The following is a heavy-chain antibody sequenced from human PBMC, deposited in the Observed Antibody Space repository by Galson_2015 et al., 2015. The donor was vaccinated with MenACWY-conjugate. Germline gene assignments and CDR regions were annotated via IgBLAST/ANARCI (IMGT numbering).Heavy chain of an antibody. D-gene: IGHD3-10*01. J-gene: IGHJ3*02. Sequence: SVKVSCKASGYTFTNYYIHWVRQAPGQGLEWMGIINPSDGSTNYAQKFQGRVTMTREMSTTTVYLELSSLRSEDTAVYYCARDLRRVSMVRGSIVPDAFDMWGQGTMVTVSS. CDR3: ARDLRRVSMVRGSIVPDAFDM. CDR1: GYTFTNYY. CDR2: INPSDGST. V-gene: IGHV1-46*01.